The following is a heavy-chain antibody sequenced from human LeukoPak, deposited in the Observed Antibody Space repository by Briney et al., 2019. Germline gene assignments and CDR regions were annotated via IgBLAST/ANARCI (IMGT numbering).Heavy chain of an antibody. CDR3: AKRDCTSGTCYSGD. CDR2: ISVSGGRT. Sequence: PGGSLRLSCAASGFTFFNYAMSWVRQAPGKGLEWVSTISVSGGRTYYADSVKGRFTISRDNSKNTLSLQMNSLRAEDTAVYYCAKRDCTSGTCYSGDWGQGTLVTVSS. V-gene: IGHV3-23*01. CDR1: GFTFFNYA. J-gene: IGHJ4*02. D-gene: IGHD2-15*01.